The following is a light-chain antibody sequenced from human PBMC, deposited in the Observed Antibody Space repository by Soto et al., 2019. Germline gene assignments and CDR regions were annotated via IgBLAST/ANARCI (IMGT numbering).Light chain of an antibody. CDR3: QQRTLWPRT. J-gene: IGKJ1*01. Sequence: EIVLTQSPATLSLSPGERATLPCRASQSLSGTSAWFQHKPGQPPRLLIYGASNRATGIPARFSASGSGTDFTLTISSLEPEDFAVYYCQQRTLWPRTFGQGTKVDIK. CDR2: GAS. CDR1: QSLSGT. V-gene: IGKV3-11*01.